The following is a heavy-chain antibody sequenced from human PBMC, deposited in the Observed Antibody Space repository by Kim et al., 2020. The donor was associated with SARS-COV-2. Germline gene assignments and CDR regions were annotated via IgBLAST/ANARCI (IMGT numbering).Heavy chain of an antibody. J-gene: IGHJ4*02. CDR3: ARGPNYSPFDY. V-gene: IGHV3-48*03. D-gene: IGHD4-4*01. Sequence: YYADSVRGRFTISRDNDKNALFLQMNSLRAEDTAVYYCARGPNYSPFDYWGQGTLVTVSS.